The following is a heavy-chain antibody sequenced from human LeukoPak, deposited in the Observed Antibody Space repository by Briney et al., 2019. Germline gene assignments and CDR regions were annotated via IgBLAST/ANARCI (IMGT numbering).Heavy chain of an antibody. Sequence: ASVKVSCKASGYTFTGYYMHWVRQAPGQGLEWMGWINPNSGGTNYAQKFQGRVTMTRDTSISTAYMELSRLRSDDTAVYYCARGFTTIFGVSYYYYYYMDVWGKGTTVTVSS. V-gene: IGHV1-2*02. CDR3: ARGFTTIFGVSYYYYYYMDV. CDR1: GYTFTGYY. D-gene: IGHD3-3*01. CDR2: INPNSGGT. J-gene: IGHJ6*03.